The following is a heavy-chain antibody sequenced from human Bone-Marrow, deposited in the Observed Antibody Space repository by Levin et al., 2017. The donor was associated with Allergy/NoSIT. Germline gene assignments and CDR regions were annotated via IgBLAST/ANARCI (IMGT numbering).Heavy chain of an antibody. CDR3: ARVGSGSYPPPFDY. CDR1: GGSFSGYY. D-gene: IGHD3-10*01. Sequence: SETLSLTCAVYGGSFSGYYWSWIRQPPGKGLEWIGEINHSGSTNYNPSLKSRVTISVDTSKNQFSLKLSSVTAADTAVYYCARVGSGSYPPPFDYWGQGTLVTVSS. CDR2: INHSGST. V-gene: IGHV4-34*01. J-gene: IGHJ4*02.